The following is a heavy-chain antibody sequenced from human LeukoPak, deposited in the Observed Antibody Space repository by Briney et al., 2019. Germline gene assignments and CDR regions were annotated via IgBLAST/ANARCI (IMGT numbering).Heavy chain of an antibody. CDR3: ARRYYYDTSGYCWAHDAFDI. D-gene: IGHD3-22*01. CDR2: IYPGESET. CDR1: GSPFTSHS. J-gene: IGHJ3*02. V-gene: IGHV5-51*01. Sequence: PGEPLKISCQGPGSPFTSHSIGWARQLPGKGLEWMRIIYPGESETTYSPSFQGPLTLSADQSISTAYLQWSSLQASDTAMYYCARRYYYDTSGYCWAHDAFDIWGQGTMVTVSS.